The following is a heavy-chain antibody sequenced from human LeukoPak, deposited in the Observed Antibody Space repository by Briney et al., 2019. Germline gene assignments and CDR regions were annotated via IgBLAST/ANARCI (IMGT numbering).Heavy chain of an antibody. CDR3: AHSLLRFFYHGIDV. CDR1: GFSLSTSGMC. J-gene: IGHJ6*02. Sequence: SGPTLVNPTQTLTLTCTFSGFSLSTSGMCVSWIRQPPGKALEWLALIDWDDDKYYSTSLKTRLTISKDTSKNQVVLTMTNMDPVDTATYYCAHSLLRFFYHGIDVWGQGTTVTVSS. V-gene: IGHV2-70*12. CDR2: IDWDDDK. D-gene: IGHD3-3*01.